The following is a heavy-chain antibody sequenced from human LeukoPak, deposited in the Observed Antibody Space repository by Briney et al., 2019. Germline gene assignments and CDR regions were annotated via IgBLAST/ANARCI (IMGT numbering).Heavy chain of an antibody. CDR3: AKRGVVIRVFLVGFHKEAFYFES. D-gene: IGHD3/OR15-3a*01. J-gene: IGHJ4*02. V-gene: IGHV3-23*01. Sequence: GGSLRLSCAVSGITLSNYGMSWVRQAPGKGLEWVAGISGSGGSTIYADSVKGRFTISRDNPKNTLYLQMNSLRAEETAFYFCAKRGVVIRVFLVGFHKEAFYFESWGQGALVTVSS. CDR1: GITLSNYG. CDR2: ISGSGGST.